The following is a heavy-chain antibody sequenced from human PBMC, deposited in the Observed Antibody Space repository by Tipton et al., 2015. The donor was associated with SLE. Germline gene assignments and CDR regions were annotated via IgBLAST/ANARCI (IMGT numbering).Heavy chain of an antibody. V-gene: IGHV4-4*09. J-gene: IGHJ3*02. CDR1: GGSISSHY. CDR3: ARLNRYDAFDI. D-gene: IGHD1-14*01. CDR2: IYTSGST. Sequence: TLSLTCTVSGGSISSHYWSWIRQPPGKGLEWIGYIYTSGSTNYNPSLKSRVTISVDTSKNQFSLKLSSVTAADTAVYYCARLNRYDAFDIWGQGTMVTVSS.